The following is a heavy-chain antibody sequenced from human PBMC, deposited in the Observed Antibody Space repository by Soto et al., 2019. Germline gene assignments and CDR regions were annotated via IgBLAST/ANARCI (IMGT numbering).Heavy chain of an antibody. Sequence: SETLSLTCSVSGDAISNFYWSWLRQTPGRGLEWIGCVHESGSTDYNPSLKGRVTISLHTSKSQYSLSLRSATAADTATYSCARGTRALITSFFAYWRQGILVTVSS. CDR3: ARGTRALITSFFAY. CDR2: VHESGST. D-gene: IGHD3-10*01. J-gene: IGHJ4*02. CDR1: GDAISNFY. V-gene: IGHV4-59*03.